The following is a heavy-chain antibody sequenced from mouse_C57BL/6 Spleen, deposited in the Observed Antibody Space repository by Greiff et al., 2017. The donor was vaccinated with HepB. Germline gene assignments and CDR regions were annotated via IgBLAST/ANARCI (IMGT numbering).Heavy chain of an antibody. J-gene: IGHJ2*01. CDR3: ARVEDGSSYYFDY. CDR2: IDPSDSET. CDR1: GYTFTSYW. V-gene: IGHV1-52*01. Sequence: VQLQQPGAELVRPGSSVKLSCKASGYTFTSYWMHWVKQRPIQGLEWIGNIDPSDSETHYNQKFKDKATLTVDKSSSTAYMQLSSLTSEDSAVYYCARVEDGSSYYFDYWGQGTTLTVSS. D-gene: IGHD1-1*01.